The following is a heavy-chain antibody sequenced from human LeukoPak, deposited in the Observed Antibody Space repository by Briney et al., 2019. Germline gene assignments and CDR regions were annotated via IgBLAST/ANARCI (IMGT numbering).Heavy chain of an antibody. CDR3: AKARGISWYFDF. CDR1: GFTFSSYA. Sequence: GGSLRLSCAASGFTFSSYAMSWVRQAPGKGLDWASAISSGSGGETYYADYVKGRFTISRDESKNTLYLQMNSVRAEDTAVYYCAKARGISWYFDFWGQGTLVTVSS. D-gene: IGHD6-13*01. CDR2: ISSGSGGET. V-gene: IGHV3-23*01. J-gene: IGHJ4*02.